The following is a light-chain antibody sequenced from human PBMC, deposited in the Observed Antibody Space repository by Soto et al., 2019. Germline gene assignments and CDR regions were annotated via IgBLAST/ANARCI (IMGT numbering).Light chain of an antibody. CDR1: QSLLHSNGYNC. CDR2: LGS. Sequence: DIVMTQSPLSLPVTPGEPASISCMSSQSLLHSNGYNCLDWYLQKPGQSPQLLIYLGSNRASGVPDRFSGSGSGTDFTLKISRVEADDVGVYYCVQALQSPVTFGGGTKVEIK. J-gene: IGKJ4*01. V-gene: IGKV2-28*01. CDR3: VQALQSPVT.